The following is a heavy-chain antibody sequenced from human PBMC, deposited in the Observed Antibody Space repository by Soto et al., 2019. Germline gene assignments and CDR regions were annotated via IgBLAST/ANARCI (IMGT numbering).Heavy chain of an antibody. CDR2: ISINGGST. V-gene: IGHV3-64D*06. CDR3: VKGEYYYDSSGYYPFDY. D-gene: IGHD3-22*01. Sequence: SGGSLRLSCSASGFTFSIYAMHWVRQAPGKGLEYVSSISINGGSTHYADSVKGRFTISRDNSKNTQYLQMSSLRADDTALYYYVKGEYYYDSSGYYPFDYWGQGTLVTVSS. CDR1: GFTFSIYA. J-gene: IGHJ4*02.